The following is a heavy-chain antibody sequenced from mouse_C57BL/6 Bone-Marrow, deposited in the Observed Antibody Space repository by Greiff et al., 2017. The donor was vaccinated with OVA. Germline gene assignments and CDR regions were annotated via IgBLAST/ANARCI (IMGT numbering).Heavy chain of an antibody. CDR2: IYPGSGSP. CDR1: GYTFTSYW. CDR3: VCAHYDYDAPWFAY. J-gene: IGHJ3*01. Sequence: QVQLQQPGAELVKPGASVKVSCKASGYTFTSYWITWVKQRPGQGLEWIGDIYPGSGSPNYNEKFKSKATLTVDTSSSTAYMQLSSLTSEDSAVYYCVCAHYDYDAPWFAYWGQGTLVTVSA. D-gene: IGHD2-4*01. V-gene: IGHV1-55*01.